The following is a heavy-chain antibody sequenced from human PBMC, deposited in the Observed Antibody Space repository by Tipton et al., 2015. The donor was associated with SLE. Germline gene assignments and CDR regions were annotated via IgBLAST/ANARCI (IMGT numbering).Heavy chain of an antibody. Sequence: TLSLTCTVSGGSIGEYYWTWIRQFAGKQLEWIGRIYTTGTTNYNTFLKSRLTMSIDTSKKQFSLKLSSVTAADTAVYYCARLHGYSYGLNWFDPWGQGTLISVSS. CDR2: IYTTGTT. CDR1: GGSIGEYY. CDR3: ARLHGYSYGLNWFDP. D-gene: IGHD5-18*01. J-gene: IGHJ5*02. V-gene: IGHV4-4*07.